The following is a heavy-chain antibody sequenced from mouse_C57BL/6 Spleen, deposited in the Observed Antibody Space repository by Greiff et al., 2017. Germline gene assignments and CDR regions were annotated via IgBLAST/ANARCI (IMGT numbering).Heavy chain of an antibody. Sequence: VQLQQPGAELVKPGASVKVSCQASGYTFTSYWMHWVKQRPGQGLEWIGRIHPSDSDTNYNQKFKGKATLTVDQSSSTAYMQLSSLTSEDSAVYSCAIDVGYGSSYRYFYVWGTGTTVTVSS. CDR3: AIDVGYGSSYRYFYV. CDR1: GYTFTSYW. D-gene: IGHD1-1*01. CDR2: IHPSDSDT. V-gene: IGHV1-74*01. J-gene: IGHJ1*03.